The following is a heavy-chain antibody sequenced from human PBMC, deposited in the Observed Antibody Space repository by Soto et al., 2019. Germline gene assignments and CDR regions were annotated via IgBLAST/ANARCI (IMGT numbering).Heavy chain of an antibody. D-gene: IGHD2-8*01. CDR2: IYPGDSDT. CDR1: GYSFTSYW. J-gene: IGHJ4*02. CDR3: ARQNLYCTNGVCYAY. Sequence: RGESLKISCKGSGYSFTSYWIGWVRQMPGKGLEWMGIIYPGDSDTRYSPSFQGQVTISADKSISTAYLQWSSLKASDTAMYYCARQNLYCTNGVCYAYWGQGTLVTVSS. V-gene: IGHV5-51*01.